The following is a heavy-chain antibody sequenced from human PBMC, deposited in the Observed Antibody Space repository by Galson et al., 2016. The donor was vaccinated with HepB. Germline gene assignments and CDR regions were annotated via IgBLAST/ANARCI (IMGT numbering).Heavy chain of an antibody. CDR1: GGSFSGYS. V-gene: IGHV4-34*01. J-gene: IGHJ4*02. CDR2: INYSGST. CDR3: ARAVAGDHYFDN. D-gene: IGHD6-19*01. Sequence: SETLSLTCALYGGSFSGYSWTWIRQPPGKGLEWIGEINYSGSTNYNSSLKSRVTISVDTSKNQFSLKLPSVTAADTAIFYCARAVAGDHYFDNWGQGTVVTVSS.